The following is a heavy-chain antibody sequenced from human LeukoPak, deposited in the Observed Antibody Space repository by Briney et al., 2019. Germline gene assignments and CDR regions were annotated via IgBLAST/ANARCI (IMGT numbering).Heavy chain of an antibody. Sequence: GGSLRLSCAASGFTFSSYAMSWVRQAPGKGLEWVSAISGSGGSTYYADSVKGRFTISRDNSQNTLYLQMNSLRAEDTAVYYCAKDAGYSYGSRGFYFDYWGQGTLVTVSS. V-gene: IGHV3-23*01. CDR3: AKDAGYSYGSRGFYFDY. J-gene: IGHJ4*02. CDR2: ISGSGGST. CDR1: GFTFSSYA. D-gene: IGHD5-18*01.